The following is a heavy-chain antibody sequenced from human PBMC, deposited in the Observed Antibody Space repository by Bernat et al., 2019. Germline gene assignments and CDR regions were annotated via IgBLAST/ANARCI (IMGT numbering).Heavy chain of an antibody. CDR3: ARVDIAAASTVGDAFDY. V-gene: IGHV1-69*04. J-gene: IGHJ4*02. CDR2: LVPLLDIT. CDR1: GGTFNSYA. Sequence: QVQLVQSGAEVKKPGSSVKVSCKASGGTFNSYAISWLLQAPGQGLEWVGRLVPLLDITNYAQKFQGRVTITADKSTYTVYMELSSLRSEDTAMYYCARVDIAAASTVGDAFDYWGQGTLVTVSS. D-gene: IGHD6-13*01.